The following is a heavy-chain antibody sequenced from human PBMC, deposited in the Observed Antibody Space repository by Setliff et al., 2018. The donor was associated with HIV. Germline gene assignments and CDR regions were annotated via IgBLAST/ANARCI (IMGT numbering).Heavy chain of an antibody. Sequence: SETLSLTCTVSGDSINRHIYYWGWIRQPPGKGLEWVGSKYYSGSTYYNSSLKSRATISIDSSKNQFSLKLSSVTAADTAVYYCARDAPLAVAGTDYYYGMDVWGQGTTVTVSS. CDR2: KYYSGST. CDR1: GDSINRHIYY. CDR3: ARDAPLAVAGTDYYYGMDV. V-gene: IGHV4-39*02. J-gene: IGHJ6*02. D-gene: IGHD6-19*01.